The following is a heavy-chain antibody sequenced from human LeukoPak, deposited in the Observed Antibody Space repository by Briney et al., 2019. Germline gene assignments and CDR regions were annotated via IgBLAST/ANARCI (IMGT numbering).Heavy chain of an antibody. Sequence: SETLSLTCTVSGGSISSSSYYWGWIRQPPGKGLEWIGSIYYSGSTYYNPSLKSRVTISVDTSKNQFSLKLTSVTAADTAVYYCARGLPENPGAFNIWGEGTMVTVSS. CDR1: GGSISSSSYY. CDR3: ARGLPENPGAFNI. J-gene: IGHJ3*02. V-gene: IGHV4-39*07. D-gene: IGHD2-21*01. CDR2: IYYSGST.